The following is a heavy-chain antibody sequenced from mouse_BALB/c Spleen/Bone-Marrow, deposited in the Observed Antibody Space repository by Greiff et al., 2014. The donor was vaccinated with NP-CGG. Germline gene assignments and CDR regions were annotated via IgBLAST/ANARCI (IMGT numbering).Heavy chain of an antibody. CDR3: NIFDSSFDY. D-gene: IGHD2-4*01. Sequence: VQLQQSGAELVRSGASVKLSCTASGFNIKDFYMHWLRQRPEQGLEWIGWVDPENGDTECAPKFQGKAAITADTSSNTAYLQLSSLTSEDTAVYYCNIFDSSFDYWGQGTTLTVSS. CDR1: GFNIKDFY. J-gene: IGHJ2*01. CDR2: VDPENGDT. V-gene: IGHV14-4*02.